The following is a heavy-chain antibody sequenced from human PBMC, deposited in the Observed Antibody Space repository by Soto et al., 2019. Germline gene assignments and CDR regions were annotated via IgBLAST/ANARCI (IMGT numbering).Heavy chain of an antibody. V-gene: IGHV4-30-4*01. J-gene: IGHJ4*02. CDR1: GDSITSGESY. CDR2: IYYSGST. D-gene: IGHD3-9*01. CDR3: ARHMTHYDILTDNIGY. Sequence: SETLSLTCTVSGDSITSGESYWSWIRQPPGKGLEWIGYIYYSGSTYYNPSLKSRISISVDTSKNQFSLKLRSVTAADTAVYYCARHMTHYDILTDNIGYWGQGTLVTVSS.